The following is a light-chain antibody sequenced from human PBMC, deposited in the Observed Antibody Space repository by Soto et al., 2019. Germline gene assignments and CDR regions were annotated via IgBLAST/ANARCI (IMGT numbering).Light chain of an antibody. CDR2: AAS. Sequence: DIQMTQSPSSLYASVGDRVTITCRASQNINSYLNWYQHKPGKAPKVLIYAASSLQSGVPSRFSGSGSGTDFTLTISSLQPEDFATYYCQQSYSTPYTFGQGTLLEIK. J-gene: IGKJ2*01. CDR1: QNINSY. V-gene: IGKV1-39*01. CDR3: QQSYSTPYT.